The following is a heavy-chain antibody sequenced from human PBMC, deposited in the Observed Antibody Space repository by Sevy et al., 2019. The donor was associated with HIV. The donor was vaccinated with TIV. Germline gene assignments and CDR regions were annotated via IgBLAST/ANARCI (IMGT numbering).Heavy chain of an antibody. CDR2: VNH. V-gene: IGHV4-34*01. Sequence: SETLSLTCAVSGGSFSGFSWNWIRQPPGKGLEWIGEVNHYSPSLKSRATISLDTSKNQFSLKLHSVTAADTALYFRARGVEGVVPSPIIGLGPWAKYWSFDLWGRGTLVTVSS. CDR1: GGSFSGFS. D-gene: IGHD2-2*02. J-gene: IGHJ2*01. CDR3: ARGVEGVVPSPIIGLGPWAKYWSFDL.